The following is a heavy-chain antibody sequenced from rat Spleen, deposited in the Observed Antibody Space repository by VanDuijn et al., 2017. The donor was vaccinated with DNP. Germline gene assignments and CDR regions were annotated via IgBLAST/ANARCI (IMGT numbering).Heavy chain of an antibody. CDR1: GYSITSNY. D-gene: IGHD1-7*01. J-gene: IGHJ2*01. CDR3: ARWTRYFDY. CDR2: INYSGST. V-gene: IGHV3-1*01. Sequence: EVRLQESGPGLVQPSQSLSLTCSVTGYSITSNYWAWIRKFPGNKMEWIGYINYSGSTGYNPSLKSRISITRDTSKNQFLLQLNSVTTEDTATYYCARWTRYFDYWGQGVMVTVSS.